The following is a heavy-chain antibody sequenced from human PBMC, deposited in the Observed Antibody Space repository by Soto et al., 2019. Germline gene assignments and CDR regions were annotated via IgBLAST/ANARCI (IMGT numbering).Heavy chain of an antibody. CDR3: ARRGGYSGSYWFDP. V-gene: IGHV4-39*01. J-gene: IGHJ5*02. CDR1: GGSISSRTYF. Sequence: ETMSLTCTVSGGSISSRTYFWGWIRQSPGKGLEWIGSINYRGITSYNPSLKSRVTISVDTSKNQFSLRLSSVTAAHTAIYYCARRGGYSGSYWFDPWGHGTLAT. D-gene: IGHD1-26*01. CDR2: INYRGIT.